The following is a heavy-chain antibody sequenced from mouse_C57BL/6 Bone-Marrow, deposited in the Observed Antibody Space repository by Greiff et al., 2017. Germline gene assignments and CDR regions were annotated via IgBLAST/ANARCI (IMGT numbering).Heavy chain of an antibody. CDR1: GYTFTSYW. V-gene: IGHV1-64*01. J-gene: IGHJ3*01. CDR2: IHPNSGST. Sequence: QVQLQQPGAELVKPGASVKLSCKASGYTFTSYWMHWVKQRPGQGLEWIGMIHPNSGSTNYNEKFKSKATLTVDKSSSTAYMQLSSLTSEDSAVYYCARPLYGNYGAWFAYWGQGTLVTVSA. CDR3: ARPLYGNYGAWFAY. D-gene: IGHD2-1*01.